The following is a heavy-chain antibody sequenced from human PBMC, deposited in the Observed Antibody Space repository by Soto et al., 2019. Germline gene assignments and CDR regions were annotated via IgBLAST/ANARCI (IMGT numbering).Heavy chain of an antibody. V-gene: IGHV3-53*01. CDR2: IYSGGST. CDR1: GFTVSSNY. D-gene: IGHD3-22*01. Sequence: GGSLRLSCAASGFTVSSNYMSWVRQAPGKGLEWVSVIYSGGSTYYADSVKGRFTISRDNSKNTLYLQMNSLRAEDTAVYYCARELRPPAYYYDSSGYYDYWGQGTLVTVSS. CDR3: ARELRPPAYYYDSSGYYDY. J-gene: IGHJ4*02.